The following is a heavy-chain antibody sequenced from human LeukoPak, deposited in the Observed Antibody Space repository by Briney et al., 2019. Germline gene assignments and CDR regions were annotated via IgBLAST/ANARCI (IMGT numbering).Heavy chain of an antibody. CDR3: AKDQPTYCSSTSCPRVEDY. J-gene: IGHJ4*02. V-gene: IGHV3-30*18. D-gene: IGHD2-2*01. CDR1: GYTFTSYY. CDR2: ISYDGSNK. Sequence: SCKASGYTFTSYYMHWVRQAPGKGLEWVAVISYDGSNKYYADSVKGRFTISRDNSKNTLYLQMNSLRAEDTAVYYCAKDQPTYCSSTSCPRVEDYWGQGTLVTVSS.